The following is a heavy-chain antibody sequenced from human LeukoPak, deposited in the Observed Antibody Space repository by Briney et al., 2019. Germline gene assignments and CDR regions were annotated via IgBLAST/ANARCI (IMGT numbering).Heavy chain of an antibody. CDR1: GGSISSGGYS. J-gene: IGHJ5*02. V-gene: IGHV4-30-2*01. Sequence: SQTLSLTCAVSGGSISSGGYSWSWIRQPPGKGLEWIGYIYHSRSTYYNPSLKSRVTISVDRSKNQFSLKLSSVTAADTAVYYCARARDCSSTSCSSSWFDPWGQGTLVTVSS. CDR2: IYHSRST. CDR3: ARARDCSSTSCSSSWFDP. D-gene: IGHD2-2*01.